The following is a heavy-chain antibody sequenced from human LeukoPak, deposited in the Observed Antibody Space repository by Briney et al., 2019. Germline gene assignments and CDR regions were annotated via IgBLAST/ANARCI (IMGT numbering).Heavy chain of an antibody. CDR2: ISGSGGST. V-gene: IGHV3-23*01. D-gene: IGHD3-22*01. Sequence: PGGSLRLPCAASGVIFSSCAMSWVRQAPGKGLEWVSTISGSGGSTYYADSVKGRFTVSRDNSKNTLYLQMNSLRADDTAVYYCAKGKGQYYFDSSGYPPYYMDVWGKGTTVTVSS. CDR3: AKGKGQYYFDSSGYPPYYMDV. J-gene: IGHJ6*03. CDR1: GVIFSSCA.